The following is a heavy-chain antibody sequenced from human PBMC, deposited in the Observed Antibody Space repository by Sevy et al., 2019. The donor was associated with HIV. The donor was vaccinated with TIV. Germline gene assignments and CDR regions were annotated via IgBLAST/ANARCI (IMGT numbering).Heavy chain of an antibody. D-gene: IGHD3-10*01. V-gene: IGHV3-7*01. J-gene: IGHJ3*02. Sequence: GGSLRLSCAASGFSFGWNWMGWVPQTPGKGRGGGGNIKQDGSEKNYVDSVKGRFIISRDNAKNSLYLQMNSLRVEDTAVYYCASKGGSRPNDAFDTWGQGTMVTVSS. CDR2: IKQDGSEK. CDR3: ASKGGSRPNDAFDT. CDR1: GFSFGWNW.